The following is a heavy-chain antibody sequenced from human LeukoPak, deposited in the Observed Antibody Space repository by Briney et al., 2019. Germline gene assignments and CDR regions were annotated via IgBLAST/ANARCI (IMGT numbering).Heavy chain of an antibody. V-gene: IGHV4-4*07. Sequence: SETLSLTCTVSGGSISSYYWSWIRQPAGKGLEWIGRIYTSGSTNYNPSLKSRVTMSVDTSKNQFSLKLSSVTAADTAVYYCARDRSSRSTVTTRYFDLWGRGTLVTVSS. CDR1: GGSISSYY. CDR2: IYTSGST. J-gene: IGHJ2*01. CDR3: ARDRSSRSTVTTRYFDL. D-gene: IGHD4-17*01.